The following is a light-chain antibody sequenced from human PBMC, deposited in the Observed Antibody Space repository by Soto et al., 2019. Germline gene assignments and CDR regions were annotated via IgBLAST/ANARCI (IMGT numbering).Light chain of an antibody. CDR1: QSVDND. CDR3: QQYNNWPLS. J-gene: IGKJ4*01. V-gene: IGKV3D-15*01. CDR2: DAS. Sequence: EIVMTQSPATLSVSPGDRATLSCRASQSVDNDLAWYQQKPGQPPRLLIYDASTRATGIPARFSGSQSGTEFTLNISSLLSEDFAVSSCQQYNNWPLSVGGGTKVEIK.